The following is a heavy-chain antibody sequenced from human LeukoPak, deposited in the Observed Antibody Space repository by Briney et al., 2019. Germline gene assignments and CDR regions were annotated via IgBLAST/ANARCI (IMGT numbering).Heavy chain of an antibody. D-gene: IGHD4-11*01. V-gene: IGHV3-23*01. J-gene: IGHJ5*01. CDR3: AKDLHDYGNYVGWFDS. CDR1: GFTFSSFA. CDR2: ISGSGDKT. Sequence: PGGSLRLSCAASGFTFSSFAMDWVRQAPGKGLEWVSAISGSGDKTYYADAVKGRFTISRDNSETTLFLQMNSLRAEDTAVYHCAKDLHDYGNYVGWFDSWGQGTLVTVSS.